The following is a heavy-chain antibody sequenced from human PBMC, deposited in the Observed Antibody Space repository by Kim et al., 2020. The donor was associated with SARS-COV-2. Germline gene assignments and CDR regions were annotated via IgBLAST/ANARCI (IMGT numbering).Heavy chain of an antibody. CDR2: INSDGSST. V-gene: IGHV3-74*01. CDR1: GFTFSSYW. J-gene: IGHJ4*02. CDR3: ASLPPYSSGWYGTPTLGY. D-gene: IGHD6-19*01. Sequence: GGSLRLSCAASGFTFSSYWMHWVRQAPGKGLVWVSRINSDGSSTSYADSVKGRFTISRDNAKNTLYLQMNSRRAEYTAVYYCASLPPYSSGWYGTPTLGYWGRGTLVTVSS.